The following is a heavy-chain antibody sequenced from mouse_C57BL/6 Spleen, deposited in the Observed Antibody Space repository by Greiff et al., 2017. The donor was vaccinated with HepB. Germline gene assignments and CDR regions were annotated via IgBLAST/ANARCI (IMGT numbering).Heavy chain of an antibody. D-gene: IGHD2-4*01. J-gene: IGHJ1*03. Sequence: EVKLVESGGGLVKPGGSLKLSCAASGFTFSDYGMHWVRQAPEKGLEWVAYISSGSSTIYYADTVKGRFTISRDNAKNTLFLQMTSLRSGDTAMYYCARPPYDYDWYFDVWGTGTTVTVSS. CDR3: ARPPYDYDWYFDV. CDR1: GFTFSDYG. V-gene: IGHV5-17*01. CDR2: ISSGSSTI.